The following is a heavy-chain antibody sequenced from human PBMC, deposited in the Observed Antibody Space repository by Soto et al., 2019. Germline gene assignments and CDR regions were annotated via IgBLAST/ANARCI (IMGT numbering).Heavy chain of an antibody. J-gene: IGHJ4*02. D-gene: IGHD2-2*01. V-gene: IGHV3-30*03. CDR2: ISFEGSNK. CDR3: ARANAPYCSTTSCPLDY. Sequence: QVQLVESGGGVVQRGGSLRLSCVASGFTFSSYGIHWVRQAPGKGLQWVAVISFEGSNKRYADSVKGRFTISRDNSKDTLYLLMNSLRAEDRAVYYCARANAPYCSTTSCPLDYWGPGTLVTVS. CDR1: GFTFSSYG.